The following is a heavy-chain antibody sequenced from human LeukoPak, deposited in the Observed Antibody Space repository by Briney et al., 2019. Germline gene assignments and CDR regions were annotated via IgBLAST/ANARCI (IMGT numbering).Heavy chain of an antibody. CDR2: ISAYNGNT. D-gene: IGHD3-9*01. Sequence: ASVKVSCKASGYTFTSYGISWVRQAPGQGLEWMGWISAYNGNTNYAQKLQGRVTMTTDTSTSTAYMELRSLRSDDTAVYYCARVMSRPQLLRYFDWLSWDYWGQGTLVTVSS. CDR1: GYTFTSYG. J-gene: IGHJ4*02. V-gene: IGHV1-18*01. CDR3: ARVMSRPQLLRYFDWLSWDY.